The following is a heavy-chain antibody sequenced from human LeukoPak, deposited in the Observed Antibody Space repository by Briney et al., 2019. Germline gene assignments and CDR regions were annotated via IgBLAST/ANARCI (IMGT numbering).Heavy chain of an antibody. D-gene: IGHD3-16*01. J-gene: IGHJ4*02. Sequence: SETLSLTCAVYGGSLSGYYWSWIRQPPGKGLEWIGEINHSGSTNYNPSLKSRVTISVDTSKNQFSLKLSSVTAADTAVYYCATPREEVWGLDYWGQGTLVTVSS. V-gene: IGHV4-34*01. CDR3: ATPREEVWGLDY. CDR1: GGSLSGYY. CDR2: INHSGST.